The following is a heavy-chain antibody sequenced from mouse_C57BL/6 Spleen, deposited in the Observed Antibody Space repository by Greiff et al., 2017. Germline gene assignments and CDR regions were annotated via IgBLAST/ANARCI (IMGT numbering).Heavy chain of an antibody. Sequence: QVQLQQSGAELVKPGASVKISCKASGYAFSSYWMNWVKQRPGKGLEWIGQIYPGDGDTNYNGKFKGKATLTADKSSSTAYMQLSSLTSEDSAVYFCAREEGYGNYGFDYWGQGTTLTVSS. D-gene: IGHD2-1*01. V-gene: IGHV1-80*01. CDR3: AREEGYGNYGFDY. CDR2: IYPGDGDT. J-gene: IGHJ2*01. CDR1: GYAFSSYW.